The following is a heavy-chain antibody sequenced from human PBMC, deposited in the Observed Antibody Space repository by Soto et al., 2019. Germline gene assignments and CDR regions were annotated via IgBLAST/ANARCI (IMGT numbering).Heavy chain of an antibody. CDR3: AREPARTAMIKFAFDI. D-gene: IGHD5-18*01. CDR1: GGTLNTYA. Sequence: QVQLVQSGAEVRKPGSSVRVSCKASGGTLNTYAISWVRQAPGQGLEWLGGIIPLFPTANYAQKSQGRVTITAEESTSTAYMELSGLRSEDTAVYFCAREPARTAMIKFAFDIWGQGTMVTVSS. J-gene: IGHJ3*02. V-gene: IGHV1-69*01. CDR2: IIPLFPTA.